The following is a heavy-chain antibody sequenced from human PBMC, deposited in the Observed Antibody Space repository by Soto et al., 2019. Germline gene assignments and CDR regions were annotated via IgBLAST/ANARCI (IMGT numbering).Heavy chain of an antibody. CDR3: ARHSGHIFFDY. D-gene: IGHD5-12*01. J-gene: IGHJ4*02. V-gene: IGHV4-39*01. CDR2: IYYSGST. CDR1: GGSISSSSYY. Sequence: SETLSLICTVSGGSISSSSYYWGWIRQPPGRGLEWIGSIYYSGSTYYNPSLKSRVTISVDTSKNQFSLKLSSVTAADTAVYYCARHSGHIFFDYWGQGTLVTVS.